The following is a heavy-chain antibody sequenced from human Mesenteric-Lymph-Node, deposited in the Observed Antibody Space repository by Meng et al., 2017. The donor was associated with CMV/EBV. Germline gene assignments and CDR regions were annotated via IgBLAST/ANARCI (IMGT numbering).Heavy chain of an antibody. Sequence: GESLKISCAASGFTFSSYSMNWVRQAPGKGLEWVSSISSSSSYIYYADSVKGRFTISRDNAKNSLYLQMNRLRAEDTAVYYCARRGTYFDYWGQGTLVTVSS. J-gene: IGHJ4*02. CDR2: ISSSSSYI. CDR3: ARRGTYFDY. CDR1: GFTFSSYS. D-gene: IGHD1-1*01. V-gene: IGHV3-21*01.